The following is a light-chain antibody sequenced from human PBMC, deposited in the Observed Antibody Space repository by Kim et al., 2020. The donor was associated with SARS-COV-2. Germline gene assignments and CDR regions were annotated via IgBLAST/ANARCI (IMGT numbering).Light chain of an antibody. V-gene: IGKV3-11*02. J-gene: IGKJ4*01. CDR1: HSVNNY. Sequence: LFLSPGERATLSCRASHSVNNYLAWYQQKPGQAPRLLIYDAFNRATGIPARFSGSGSGRDYTLTISSLEPEDSAVYYCQQRSNWLTFGGGTKVEI. CDR2: DAF. CDR3: QQRSNWLT.